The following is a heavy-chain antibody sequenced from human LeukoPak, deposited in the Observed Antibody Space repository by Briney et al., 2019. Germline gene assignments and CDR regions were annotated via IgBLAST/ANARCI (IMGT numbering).Heavy chain of an antibody. CDR2: IRYDGSNK. Sequence: GGSLRLSCAASGFTFSSYGMHWVRQAPGKGLEWVAFIRYDGSNKHYADSVKGRFTISRDNAKNSLYLQMNSLRAEDTAVYYCARGATYYDFWSGQGAFDIWGQGTMVTVSS. V-gene: IGHV3-30*02. CDR1: GFTFSSYG. D-gene: IGHD3-3*01. CDR3: ARGATYYDFWSGQGAFDI. J-gene: IGHJ3*02.